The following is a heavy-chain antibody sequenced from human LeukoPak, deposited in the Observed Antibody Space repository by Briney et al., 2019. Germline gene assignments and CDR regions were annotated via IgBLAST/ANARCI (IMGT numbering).Heavy chain of an antibody. CDR1: GGSISGGGYY. D-gene: IGHD3-10*01. Sequence: PSETLSLTCTVSGGSISGGGYYWTWIRQPAGKGLEWIGRIYTSGSTNYNPSLKSRVSISVDTSKNQFSLKLSSVTAADTAVYYCARRGGLLWFGESSRKDAFDIWGQGTMVTVSS. J-gene: IGHJ3*02. CDR3: ARRGGLLWFGESSRKDAFDI. V-gene: IGHV4-61*02. CDR2: IYTSGST.